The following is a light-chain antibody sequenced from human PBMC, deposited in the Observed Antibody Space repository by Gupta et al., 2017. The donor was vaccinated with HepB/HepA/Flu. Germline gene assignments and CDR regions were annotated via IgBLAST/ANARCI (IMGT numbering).Light chain of an antibody. CDR3: AAWDSRISGVV. V-gene: IGLV10-54*04. J-gene: IGLJ2*01. CDR2: SNK. CDR1: NNNVGYEG. Sequence: QPGLTQPPSVSKGLRQTATLTCIGSNNNVGYEGAIWLQQYQGHPPKVLFGSNKDRPSGISERFASYSAGTTAFPIIAGLTAEEEGYYCGAAWDSRISGVVFGGGTKLTVL.